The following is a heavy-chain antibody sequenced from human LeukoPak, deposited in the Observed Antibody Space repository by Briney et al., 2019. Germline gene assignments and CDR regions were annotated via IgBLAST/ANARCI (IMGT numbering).Heavy chain of an antibody. CDR2: ISYDGSNK. V-gene: IGHV3-30*18. CDR1: GFTFSDYY. CDR3: AKEGAVAGKTPAFDY. Sequence: PGGSLRLSCAASGFTFSDYYMSWIRQAPGKGLEWVAVISYDGSNKYYADSVKGRFTISRDNSKNTLYLQMNSLRAEDTAVYYCAKEGAVAGKTPAFDYWGQGTLVTVSS. D-gene: IGHD6-19*01. J-gene: IGHJ4*02.